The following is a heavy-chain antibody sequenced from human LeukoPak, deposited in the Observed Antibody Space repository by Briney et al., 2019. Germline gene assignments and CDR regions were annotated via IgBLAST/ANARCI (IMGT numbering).Heavy chain of an antibody. Sequence: ASVKVSCXVSGYTLTELSMHWVRQAPGKGLEWMGGFDPEDGETIYAQKFQGRVTMTEDTSTDTAYMELSSLRSEDTAVYYCATRGLPFGGVIGAFDIWGQGTMVTVSS. J-gene: IGHJ3*02. CDR1: GYTLTELS. CDR3: ATRGLPFGGVIGAFDI. D-gene: IGHD3-16*01. CDR2: FDPEDGET. V-gene: IGHV1-24*01.